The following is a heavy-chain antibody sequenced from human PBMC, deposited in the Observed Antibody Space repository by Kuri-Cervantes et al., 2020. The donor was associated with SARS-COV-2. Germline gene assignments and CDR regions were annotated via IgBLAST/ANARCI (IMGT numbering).Heavy chain of an antibody. CDR2: INPSGGST. CDR3: ARERSGSYSSYYGMDV. CDR1: GYTFTSYG. V-gene: IGHV1-46*01. Sequence: ASVKVSCKASGYTFTSYGISWVRQAPGQGLEWMGIINPSGGSTSYAQKFQGRVTMTRDTSTSTVYMELSSLRSEDTAVYYCARERSGSYSSYYGMDVWGQGPAVTVSS. D-gene: IGHD1-26*01. J-gene: IGHJ6*02.